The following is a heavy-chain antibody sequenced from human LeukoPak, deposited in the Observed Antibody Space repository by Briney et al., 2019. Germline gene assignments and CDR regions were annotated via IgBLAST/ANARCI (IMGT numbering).Heavy chain of an antibody. CDR1: GFTFNSYA. CDR2: ISGSGGGT. V-gene: IGHV3-23*01. CDR3: ARDRRYYYDSSGYYSSYAFDI. Sequence: GGSLRLSCAASGFTFNSYAMSWVRQAPGKGLEWVSSISGSGGGTYHADSVKGRFTISRDNAKNSLYLQMNSLRAEDTAVYYCARDRRYYYDSSGYYSSYAFDIWGQGTMVTVSS. J-gene: IGHJ3*02. D-gene: IGHD3-22*01.